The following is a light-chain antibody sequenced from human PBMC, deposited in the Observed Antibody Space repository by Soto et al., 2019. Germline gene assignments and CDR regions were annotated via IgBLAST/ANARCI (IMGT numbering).Light chain of an antibody. CDR1: SSDVGGYNF. CDR3: SSYTSSSTFV. V-gene: IGLV2-14*01. J-gene: IGLJ1*01. CDR2: EVS. Sequence: QSALTQPASVSGSPGQSITISCTRTSSDVGGYNFVSWYQQHPGKAPKLVIFEVSNRPSGVSHRFSGSKSGNTASLTISGLQAEDEADYYCSSYTSSSTFVFGTGTKLTV.